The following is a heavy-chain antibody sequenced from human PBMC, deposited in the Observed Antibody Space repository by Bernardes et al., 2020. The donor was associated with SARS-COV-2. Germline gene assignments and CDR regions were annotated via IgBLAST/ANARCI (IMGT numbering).Heavy chain of an antibody. CDR2: INSDGSTT. Sequence: GGALEISCGASGFTFRSSWMHWVRQAPGQGLVWVSRINSDGSTTKYAASVKGRFTISRDNAQNTLYLQMNSLRAEDTAVYYCARVGWRVPAATDAFDIWGLGTMVTGSS. CDR1: GFTFRSSW. V-gene: IGHV3-74*03. D-gene: IGHD2-2*01. J-gene: IGHJ3*02. CDR3: ARVGWRVPAATDAFDI.